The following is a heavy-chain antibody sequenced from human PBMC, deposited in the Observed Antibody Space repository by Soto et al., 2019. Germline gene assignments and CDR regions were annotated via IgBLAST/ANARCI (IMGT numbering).Heavy chain of an antibody. J-gene: IGHJ4*02. D-gene: IGHD5-12*01. Sequence: PSETLSLTCTVSGVSINTFDWSWVMQPAGKGLEWIGRIFSSGSTSFDPSLESRVAMSVDTSKNHFSLNLSSVTAADMAVYYCAREGSYSAYNFAHGIQLWSFDFWGQGALVTVSS. CDR2: IFSSGST. CDR3: AREGSYSAYNFAHGIQLWSFDF. V-gene: IGHV4-4*07. CDR1: GVSINTFD.